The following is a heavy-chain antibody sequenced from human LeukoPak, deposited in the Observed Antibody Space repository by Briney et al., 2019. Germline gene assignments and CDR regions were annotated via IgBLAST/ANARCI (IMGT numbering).Heavy chain of an antibody. D-gene: IGHD1-7*01. J-gene: IGHJ6*02. CDR3: ARGWGTGTTIYYYYYGMDV. CDR2: IIPILGIA. CDR1: GGTFSSYA. Sequence: GSSVKVSCKASGGTFSSYAISWVRQAPGQGLEWMGRIIPILGIANYAQKFQGRVTITADKSTSTAYMELSSLRSDDTAVYYCARGWGTGTTIYYYYYGMDVWGQGTTVTVSS. V-gene: IGHV1-69*04.